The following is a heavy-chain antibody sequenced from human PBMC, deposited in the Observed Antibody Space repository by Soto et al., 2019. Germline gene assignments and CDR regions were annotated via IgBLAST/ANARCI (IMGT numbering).Heavy chain of an antibody. D-gene: IGHD3-3*01. CDR2: ISRTTAVI. J-gene: IGHJ4*02. CDR1: GFDFSNFS. V-gene: IGHV3-48*04. Sequence: EVQLVESGGGLVQPGGSLRLSCAGSGFDFSNFSMNWVRQAPGRGLEWLSYISRTTAVIQYADSVKGRFTISRDNAENGVYLQMNSLRAEATAVYYCARTCGSGCTLDYWGQGALVTVSS. CDR3: ARTCGSGCTLDY.